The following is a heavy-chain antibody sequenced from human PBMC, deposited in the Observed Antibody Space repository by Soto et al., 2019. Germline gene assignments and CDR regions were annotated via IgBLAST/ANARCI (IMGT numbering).Heavy chain of an antibody. CDR2: IYHSGST. CDR1: GCSISSGGYS. Sequence: SETLSLTCAVSGCSISSGGYSWSWIRQPPGKGLEWVGYIYHSGSTYYNPSLKSRVTISVDRSKNQFSLKLSSVTAADTAVYYCGRQFEGSFDYWGQGTLVTVSS. D-gene: IGHD3-10*01. V-gene: IGHV4-30-2*01. CDR3: GRQFEGSFDY. J-gene: IGHJ4*02.